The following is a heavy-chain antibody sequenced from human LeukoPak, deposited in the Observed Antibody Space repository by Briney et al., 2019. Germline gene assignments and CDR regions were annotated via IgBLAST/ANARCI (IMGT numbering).Heavy chain of an antibody. CDR2: IRYDGSNK. CDR3: ASIGGSYSGSYFGAFDI. D-gene: IGHD1-26*01. V-gene: IGHV3-30*02. Sequence: GGSLRLSCAASGFTFSSYGMHWVRQARGKGLEWVAFIRYDGSNKYYADSVKGRFTISRDNSKNTLYLQMNSLRAEDTAVYYCASIGGSYSGSYFGAFDIWGQGTMVTVSS. CDR1: GFTFSSYG. J-gene: IGHJ3*02.